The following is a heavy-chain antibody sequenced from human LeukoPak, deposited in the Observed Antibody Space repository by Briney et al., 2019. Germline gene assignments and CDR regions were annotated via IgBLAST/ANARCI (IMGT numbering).Heavy chain of an antibody. CDR2: ITNSGNSK. D-gene: IGHD1-26*01. J-gene: IGHJ4*02. CDR3: ARDPVEWELLLDY. V-gene: IGHV3-48*01. CDR1: EFTFSSYS. Sequence: GGSLRLSCAASEFTFSSYSMKWVRQAPGEGQKWVSYITNSGNSKSYADSVKGRFTISRDNTKNSLYLQMNGLRAEDTAVYYCARDPVEWELLLDYWGQGTLVTVSS.